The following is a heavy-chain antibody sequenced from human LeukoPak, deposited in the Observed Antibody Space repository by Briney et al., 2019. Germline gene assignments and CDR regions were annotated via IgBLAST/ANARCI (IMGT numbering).Heavy chain of an antibody. CDR3: ARYGSYLDAVDF. D-gene: IGHD1-26*01. CDR2: IYSGGST. V-gene: IGHV3-53*01. Sequence: PGGSLRLSCAASGFTVSSNYMSWVRQAPGKGLEWVSVIYSGGSTYYADSVKGRFTISRDNSKNTLYLQMNNLRVEDTALYYCARYGSYLDAVDFWGQGTLVTVAS. CDR1: GFTVSSNY. J-gene: IGHJ3*01.